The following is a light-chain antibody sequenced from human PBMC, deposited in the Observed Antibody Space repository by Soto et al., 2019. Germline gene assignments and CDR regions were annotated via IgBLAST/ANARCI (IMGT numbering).Light chain of an antibody. Sequence: QPVLTQPASMSGSPGQSITISCTGSSSDVGRYNYVSWYQQHPGKAPKLVISEVSNRPSGVSDRFSGSKSGNTASLTISGLQSEDEADYYCSSYTGTSSTLYVFGTGTKLTVL. V-gene: IGLV2-14*01. CDR1: SSDVGRYNY. CDR2: EVS. CDR3: SSYTGTSSTLYV. J-gene: IGLJ1*01.